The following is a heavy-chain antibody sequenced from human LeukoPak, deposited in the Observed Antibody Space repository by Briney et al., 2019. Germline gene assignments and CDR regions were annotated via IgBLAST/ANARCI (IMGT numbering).Heavy chain of an antibody. V-gene: IGHV3-30*02. CDR3: AKDDSSGLEDINWFDP. D-gene: IGHD3-22*01. CDR2: IRYDGSNK. CDR1: GFTFSSYG. J-gene: IGHJ5*02. Sequence: PGGSLRVSCAACGFTFSSYGEHWVRQAPGKGLEWVAFIRYDGSNKYYADSVKGRFTISRDNSKNTLYLQMNSLRAEDTAVYYCAKDDSSGLEDINWFDPWGQGTLVTVSS.